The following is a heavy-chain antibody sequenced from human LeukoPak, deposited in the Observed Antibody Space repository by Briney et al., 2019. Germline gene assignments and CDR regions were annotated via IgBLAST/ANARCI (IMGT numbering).Heavy chain of an antibody. CDR1: GGSISSSTYY. CDR3: TRKQWLAPFDY. CDR2: LYYTGTT. Sequence: SETLSLTCTVSGGSISSSTYYWDWIRQSPGKGLEWIGSLYYTGTTYYNPSLKGRVSISVDTSKNQFSLKLSSVTAADTAVYYCTRKQWLAPFDYWGQGTLVTVSS. V-gene: IGHV4-39*01. D-gene: IGHD6-19*01. J-gene: IGHJ4*02.